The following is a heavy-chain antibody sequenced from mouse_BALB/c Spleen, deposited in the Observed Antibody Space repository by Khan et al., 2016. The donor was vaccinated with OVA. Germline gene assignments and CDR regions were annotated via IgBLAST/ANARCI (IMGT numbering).Heavy chain of an antibody. CDR3: TRDRNYYGSSVYFDY. D-gene: IGHD1-1*01. CDR1: GFTFSSYS. J-gene: IGHJ2*01. Sequence: EVQLVESGGGLVKPGGSLRLSCEASGFTFSSYSMSWVRQTPEKRLEWVATITSGGSYTYYPDCVQGRFTISRDNAKNTLYLQMSRLKSEDTAIYSCTRDRNYYGSSVYFDYWGQGTTLTVSS. CDR2: ITSGGSYT. V-gene: IGHV5-6-4*01.